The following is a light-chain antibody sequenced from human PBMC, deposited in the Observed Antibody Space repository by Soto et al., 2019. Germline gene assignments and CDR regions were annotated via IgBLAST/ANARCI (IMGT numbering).Light chain of an antibody. J-gene: IGKJ1*01. CDR1: QSISSSY. V-gene: IGKV3-20*01. Sequence: EIVLTQSPGTLSLSPGKRATLSCRASQSISSSYLAWYQQRPGQAPRLLIYGASSRATGIPDRFSGSGSGTEFTLTISRREPEDFAVYYCQQYGSSSWTFGQGTKVDIK. CDR2: GAS. CDR3: QQYGSSSWT.